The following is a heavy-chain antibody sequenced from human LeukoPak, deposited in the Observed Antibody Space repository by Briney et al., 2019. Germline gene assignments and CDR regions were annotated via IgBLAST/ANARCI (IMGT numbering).Heavy chain of an antibody. D-gene: IGHD5-24*01. Sequence: PGGSLRLSCAASGFTSSNYAMNWVRQAPGKGLEWVSAIRDSDGSAYHADSVKGRFTISRDSSKNTLYLQMNSLRAEDTAVYYCAKGSSESYYYYYMDVWGKGTTVTVSS. CDR3: AKGSSESYYYYYMDV. J-gene: IGHJ6*03. CDR2: IRDSDGSA. V-gene: IGHV3-23*01. CDR1: GFTSSNYA.